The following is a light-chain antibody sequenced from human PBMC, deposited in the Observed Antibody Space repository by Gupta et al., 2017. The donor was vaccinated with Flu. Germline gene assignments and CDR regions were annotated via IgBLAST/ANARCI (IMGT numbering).Light chain of an antibody. J-gene: IGKJ5*01. Sequence: GPLSLSPGERATLSCRASQSVSSSYLAWYQQKPGQAPRLLIYGASSRATGIPDRFSGSGSGTDFTLTISRLEPEDFAVYYCQQNCSSPITFGQGTRLEIK. CDR3: QQNCSSPIT. CDR1: QSVSSSY. V-gene: IGKV3-20*01. CDR2: GAS.